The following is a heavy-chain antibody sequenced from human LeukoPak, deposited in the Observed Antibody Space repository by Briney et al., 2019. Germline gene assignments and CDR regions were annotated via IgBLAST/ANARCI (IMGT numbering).Heavy chain of an antibody. D-gene: IGHD4-17*01. V-gene: IGHV1-69*04. CDR2: IIPILGIA. CDR1: GGTFSSYA. Sequence: ASVTVSFKASGGTFSSYAISWVRQAPGQGLEWMGRIIPILGIANYAQKFQGRVTITADKSTSTAYMELSSLRSEDTAVYYCARARTVTTPGVNWFDPWGQGTLVTVSS. CDR3: ARARTVTTPGVNWFDP. J-gene: IGHJ5*02.